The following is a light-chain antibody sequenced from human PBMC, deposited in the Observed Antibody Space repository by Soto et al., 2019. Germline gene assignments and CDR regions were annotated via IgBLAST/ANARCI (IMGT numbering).Light chain of an antibody. J-gene: IGKJ5*01. V-gene: IGKV1-39*01. CDR3: QQTHAVPVT. Sequence: DVQMTQSPSSLSASVGDRVTITCRASQPISNYLNWYQQKAGEAPKVLIFGASSLQSGVPSKFSGSGYGTDFTLIINNLHPEDFATYYCQQTHAVPVTFGQGTRL. CDR1: QPISNY. CDR2: GAS.